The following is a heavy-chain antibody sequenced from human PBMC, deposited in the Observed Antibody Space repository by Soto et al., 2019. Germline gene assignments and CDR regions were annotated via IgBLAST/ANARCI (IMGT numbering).Heavy chain of an antibody. V-gene: IGHV1-2*02. Sequence: ASVKVSCTASGDTFTFYYMHWVRQAPGQGLEWMGWINPKSGGTMYPQKFQGRVTMTWDTSISPDDTGTYSCAHAGDFDLLSFDRWGPGTLVTVSS. CDR2: INPKSGGT. CDR3: FDR. CDR1: GDTFTFYY. D-gene: IGHD2-15*01. J-gene: IGHJ4*02.